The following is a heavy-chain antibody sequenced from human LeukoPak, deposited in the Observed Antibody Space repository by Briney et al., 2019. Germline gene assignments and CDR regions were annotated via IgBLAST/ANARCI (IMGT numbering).Heavy chain of an antibody. D-gene: IGHD1-26*01. J-gene: IGHJ3*02. CDR3: ARDIGASGI. Sequence: GGSLRLSCAASGFTLSAYWMSWVRQAPGKGLEWVANIKQDGSEKYYVDSVKGRFTISRDNAENSLYLQMNSLRAEDTAVYYCARDIGASGIWGQGTMVTVSS. CDR1: GFTLSAYW. CDR2: IKQDGSEK. V-gene: IGHV3-7*04.